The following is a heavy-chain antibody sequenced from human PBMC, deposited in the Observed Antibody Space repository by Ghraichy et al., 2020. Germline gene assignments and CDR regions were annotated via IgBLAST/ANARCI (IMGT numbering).Heavy chain of an antibody. CDR1: GDSISSYY. J-gene: IGHJ5*02. Sequence: SQTLSLTCTVSGDSISSYYWSWIRQPPGKGLEWIGYIYYSGSTNYIPSLKSRVTISVDTSKNQFSLKLSSVTAADTAVYYCAREHLIRGGWFDPWGQGTLVTVSS. CDR3: AREHLIRGGWFDP. CDR2: IYYSGST. V-gene: IGHV4-59*01. D-gene: IGHD3-10*01.